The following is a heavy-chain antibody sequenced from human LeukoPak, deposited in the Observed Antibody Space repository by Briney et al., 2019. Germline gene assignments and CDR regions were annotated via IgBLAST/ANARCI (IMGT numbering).Heavy chain of an antibody. V-gene: IGHV3-30*03. CDR1: GFTFSSYG. Sequence: GGSLRLSCAASGFTFSSYGMHWVRQAPGKGLEWVAVISYDGGNKYYADSVKGRFTISRDNSKNTLDLQMNSLRAEDTAVYYCARIAVTYTFDYWGQGTLVTVSS. CDR3: ARIAVTYTFDY. D-gene: IGHD4-17*01. CDR2: ISYDGGNK. J-gene: IGHJ4*02.